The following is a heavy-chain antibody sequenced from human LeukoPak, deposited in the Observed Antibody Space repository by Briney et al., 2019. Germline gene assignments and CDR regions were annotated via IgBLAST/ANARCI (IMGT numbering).Heavy chain of an antibody. D-gene: IGHD2-2*01. V-gene: IGHV4-59*13. CDR3: ARVGPGYCSSTSCSTHQYYYYGMDV. Sequence: SETLSLTCTVPGGSISSYYWSWIRQPPGKGLEWIGYIYYSGSPNYNPSLKSRVTISVDTSKNQFSLKLSSVTAADTAVYYCARVGPGYCSSTSCSTHQYYYYGMDVWGKGTTVTVSS. CDR1: GGSISSYY. J-gene: IGHJ6*04. CDR2: IYYSGSP.